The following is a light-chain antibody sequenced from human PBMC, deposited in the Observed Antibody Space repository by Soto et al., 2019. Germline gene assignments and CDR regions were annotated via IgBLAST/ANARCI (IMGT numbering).Light chain of an antibody. CDR2: DAS. CDR3: QQYDILPIT. J-gene: IGKJ5*01. CDR1: QYINIY. Sequence: DIHMTQFPSSLFASVGDRVTITCQATQYINIYLNWYQQKPGKAPNLLIYDASNLEIGVPSRFSGSGSGTHFTFTISSLQTEDIGTYYCQQYDILPITFGRGTRLEIK. V-gene: IGKV1-33*01.